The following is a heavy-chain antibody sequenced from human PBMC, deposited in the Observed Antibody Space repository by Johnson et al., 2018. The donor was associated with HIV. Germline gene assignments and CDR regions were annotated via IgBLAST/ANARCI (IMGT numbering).Heavy chain of an antibody. CDR3: AREKSYYYDRSGYRVDAFDV. CDR1: GFTFSSYA. CDR2: LSYDGSNT. D-gene: IGHD3-22*01. Sequence: QVQLVESGGGVVQPGRSQRLSCAASGFTFSSYAMNWVRQAPGKGLEWVAVLSYDGSNTYYADSVKGRFTISRDNSKNTLYLQMNSLRAEDTAVYYCAREKSYYYDRSGYRVDAFDVWGQGTMVTVS. V-gene: IGHV3-30-3*01. J-gene: IGHJ3*01.